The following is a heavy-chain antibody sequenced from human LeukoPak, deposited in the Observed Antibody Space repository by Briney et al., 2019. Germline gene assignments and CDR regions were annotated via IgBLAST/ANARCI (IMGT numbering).Heavy chain of an antibody. Sequence: PGGSLRLSCAASGFTFDDYAMHWVRQAPGKGLEWVTGISWNSGSIGYADSVKGRFTISRDNAKNSLYLQMNSLRAEDTALYYCAKARYQLLWDNFDYWGQGTLVTVSS. D-gene: IGHD2-2*01. CDR1: GFTFDDYA. CDR2: ISWNSGSI. CDR3: AKARYQLLWDNFDY. V-gene: IGHV3-9*01. J-gene: IGHJ4*02.